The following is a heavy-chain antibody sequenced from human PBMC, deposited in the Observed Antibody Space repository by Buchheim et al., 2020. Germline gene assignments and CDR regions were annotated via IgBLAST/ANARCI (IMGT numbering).Heavy chain of an antibody. CDR2: IIPIFGTA. J-gene: IGHJ5*02. V-gene: IGHV1-69*06. CDR1: GGTFSSYA. Sequence: QVQLVQSGAEVKKPGSSVKVSCKASGGTFSSYAISWVRQAPGQGLEWMGGIIPIFGTANYAQKFQGRVTITADKSTSTDYLELSSLRSEDTAVYYCARDMRGYDFWYQNWFDPWGQGTL. CDR3: ARDMRGYDFWYQNWFDP. D-gene: IGHD3-3*01.